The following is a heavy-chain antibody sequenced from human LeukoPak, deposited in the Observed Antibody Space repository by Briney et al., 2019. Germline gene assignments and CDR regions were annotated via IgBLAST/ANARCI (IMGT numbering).Heavy chain of an antibody. Sequence: SETLSLTCTVSGGSISSSSYYWGWIRQPPGKGLEWIGSIYYSGSTYYNPSLKSRVTISVHTSKNQFSLKLSSVTAADTAVYYCASFYCSGGSCYQYYYYYMDVWGKGTTVTISS. CDR2: IYYSGST. CDR1: GGSISSSSYY. CDR3: ASFYCSGGSCYQYYYYYMDV. D-gene: IGHD2-15*01. J-gene: IGHJ6*03. V-gene: IGHV4-39*01.